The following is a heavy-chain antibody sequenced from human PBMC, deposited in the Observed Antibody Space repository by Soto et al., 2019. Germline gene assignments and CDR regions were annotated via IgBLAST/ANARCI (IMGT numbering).Heavy chain of an antibody. V-gene: IGHV3-33*01. D-gene: IGHD2-8*01. CDR2: IWYDGSNK. CDR3: ARVPSGVWNWFDP. CDR1: GFTFSSYG. Sequence: GGSLRLSCAASGFTFSSYGMHWVRQAPGKGLEWVAVIWYDGSNKYYADSVKGRFTISRDNSKNSLYLQMNSLRDEDTAVYYCARVPSGVWNWFDPRGQGTLVTVPS. J-gene: IGHJ5*02.